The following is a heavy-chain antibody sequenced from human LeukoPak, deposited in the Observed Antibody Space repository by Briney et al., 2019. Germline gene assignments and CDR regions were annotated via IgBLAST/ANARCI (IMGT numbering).Heavy chain of an antibody. CDR1: GFTFSSYA. CDR2: ISGSGGST. D-gene: IGHD3-10*01. V-gene: IGHV3-23*01. Sequence: GGSLRLSCAASGFTFSSYAMSWVRQAPGKGLEWVSAISGSGGSTYYADSVKGRFTISRDNSKNTLYLQMSSLRAEDTAVYYCANNYYGSGSLPSNIDYWGQGTLVTVSS. J-gene: IGHJ4*02. CDR3: ANNYYGSGSLPSNIDY.